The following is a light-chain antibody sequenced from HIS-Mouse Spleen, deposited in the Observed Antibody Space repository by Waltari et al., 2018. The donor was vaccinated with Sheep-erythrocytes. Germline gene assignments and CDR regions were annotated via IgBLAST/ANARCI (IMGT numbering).Light chain of an antibody. J-gene: IGKJ4*01. CDR1: QDISNY. CDR2: DAS. Sequence: DIQMTQSPSPLSASVGDRVTITCQASQDISNYLNWYQQQPGKAPKLLIYDASNLETGVPSRFSGSGSGTDFTFTISSLQPEDIATYYCQQYDNLLTFGGGTKVEIK. V-gene: IGKV1-33*01. CDR3: QQYDNLLT.